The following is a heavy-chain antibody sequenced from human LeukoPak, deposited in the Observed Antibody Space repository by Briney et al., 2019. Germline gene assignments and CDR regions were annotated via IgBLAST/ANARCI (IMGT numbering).Heavy chain of an antibody. Sequence: GGSLRLSCAASGFTFSGHWMSWVRQAPGKGLEWVANINQGGSDKYYVDSVRGRFTISRDNANNLLYLQMNSLRGEDTAVYYCTRDRSRAEDDWGQGTLVTVSS. J-gene: IGHJ4*02. CDR1: GFTFSGHW. CDR2: INQGGSDK. D-gene: IGHD1-14*01. CDR3: TRDRSRAEDD. V-gene: IGHV3-7*01.